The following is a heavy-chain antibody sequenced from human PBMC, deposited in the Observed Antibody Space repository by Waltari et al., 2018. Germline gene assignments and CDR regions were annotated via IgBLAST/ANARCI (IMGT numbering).Heavy chain of an antibody. V-gene: IGHV3-15*01. Sequence: EVQLVESGGGLVKHGGSLRLSCAASGFPFSNPWMSWVRQAPGKGLEWVGRIKSKTDGGTTDYAAPVKGRFTISRDDSKNTLYLQMNSLKTEDTAVYYCTTTSFVEQQLVLGWDYWGQGTLVTVSS. J-gene: IGHJ4*02. D-gene: IGHD6-13*01. CDR3: TTTSFVEQQLVLGWDY. CDR2: IKSKTDGGTT. CDR1: GFPFSNPW.